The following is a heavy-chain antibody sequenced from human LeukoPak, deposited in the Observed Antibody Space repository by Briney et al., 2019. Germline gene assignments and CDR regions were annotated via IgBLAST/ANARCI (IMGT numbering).Heavy chain of an antibody. CDR2: INHSGST. D-gene: IGHD2-15*01. CDR3: ARGHGSGGSPTHYYYYMDV. CDR1: GGSFSGYY. Sequence: PSETLSLTCAVYGGSFSGYYWSWIRQPPGKGLEWIGEINHSGSTNYNPSLKSRVTISVDTSKNQFSLKLSSVTAADTAVYYCARGHGSGGSPTHYYYYMDVWGKGTTVTVSS. V-gene: IGHV4-34*01. J-gene: IGHJ6*03.